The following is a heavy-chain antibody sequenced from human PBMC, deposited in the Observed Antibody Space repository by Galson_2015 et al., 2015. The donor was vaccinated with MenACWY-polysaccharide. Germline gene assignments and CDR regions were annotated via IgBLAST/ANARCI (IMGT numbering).Heavy chain of an antibody. D-gene: IGHD1-26*01. V-gene: IGHV4-34*01. Sequence: DTLSLTCAVYGGSFSGYYWSWLRPPPGQGLEWIGEINHNGSTNYNPSLKSRVTISVDTSKNQFSLKLSSVTAADTAVYYCARSGGEVATNIVGATPLDYWGQGTLVTVSS. J-gene: IGHJ4*02. CDR3: ARSGGEVATNIVGATPLDY. CDR1: GGSFSGYY. CDR2: INHNGST.